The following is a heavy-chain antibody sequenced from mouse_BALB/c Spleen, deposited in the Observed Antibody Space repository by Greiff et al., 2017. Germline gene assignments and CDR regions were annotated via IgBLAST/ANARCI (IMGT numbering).Heavy chain of an antibody. J-gene: IGHJ4*01. Sequence: VHLVESGAELVKPGASVKLSCKTSGFTFSSSYISWLKQKPGQSLEWIAWIYAGTGGTSYNQKFTGKAQLTVDTSSSTAYMQFSSLTTEDSAIYYCARHVPHLTVSSLGYAMDYWGQGTSVTVSS. D-gene: IGHD1-1*01. CDR2: IYAGTGGT. CDR3: ARHVPHLTVSSLGYAMDY. V-gene: IGHV1-55*01. CDR1: GFTFSSSY.